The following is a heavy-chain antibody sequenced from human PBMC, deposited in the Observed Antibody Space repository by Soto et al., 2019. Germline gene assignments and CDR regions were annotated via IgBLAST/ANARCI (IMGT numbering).Heavy chain of an antibody. CDR2: INPSGST. V-gene: IGHV4-34*01. CDR1: GGSFSGYY. CDR3: ARGRYCSGGSCYGTRYYYYGMDV. J-gene: IGHJ6*02. Sequence: QVQLQQWGAGLLKPSETLSLTCAVYGGSFSGYYWSWIRQPPGKGLEWIGEINPSGSTNYNPSLKSRVTISVDTSKNQFSLKLSSVTAADTAVYYCARGRYCSGGSCYGTRYYYYGMDVWGQGTTVTVSS. D-gene: IGHD2-15*01.